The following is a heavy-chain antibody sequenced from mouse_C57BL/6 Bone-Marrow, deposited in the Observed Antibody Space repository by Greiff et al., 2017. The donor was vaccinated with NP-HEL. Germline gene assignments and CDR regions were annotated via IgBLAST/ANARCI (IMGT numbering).Heavy chain of an antibody. Sequence: EVKLMESGGGLVKPGGSLKLSCAASGFTFSSYAMSWVRQTPEKRLEWVATISDGGSYTYYPDNVKGRFTISRDNAKNNLYLQMSHLKSEDTAMYYCARDRYYGPFDYWGQGTTLTVSS. CDR1: GFTFSSYA. J-gene: IGHJ2*01. CDR3: ARDRYYGPFDY. D-gene: IGHD1-1*01. V-gene: IGHV5-4*01. CDR2: ISDGGSYT.